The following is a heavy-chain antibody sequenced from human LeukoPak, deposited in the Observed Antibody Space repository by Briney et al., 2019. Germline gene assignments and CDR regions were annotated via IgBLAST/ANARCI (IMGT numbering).Heavy chain of an antibody. CDR2: IYYSGST. Sequence: SETLSLTCTVSGGSVSNYYWSWIRQPPGKGLEWIGYIYYSGSTNYNPSLKSRVTISVDTSKNQFSLKLSSVTAADTAVYYCARALTYYDFWSGYYQEKNWFDPWGQGTLVTVSS. J-gene: IGHJ5*02. V-gene: IGHV4-59*02. D-gene: IGHD3-3*01. CDR1: GGSVSNYY. CDR3: ARALTYYDFWSGYYQEKNWFDP.